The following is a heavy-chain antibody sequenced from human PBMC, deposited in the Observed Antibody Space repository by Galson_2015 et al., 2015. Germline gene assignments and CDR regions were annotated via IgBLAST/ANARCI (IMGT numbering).Heavy chain of an antibody. V-gene: IGHV5-51*01. CDR3: ARSIFGVDPADY. J-gene: IGHJ4*02. Sequence: YPDDSDTRYSPSFQGQVTISADKSISTAYLQWGSLKASDTAMYYCARSIFGVDPADYWGQGTLVTVSS. CDR2: YPDDSDT. D-gene: IGHD3-3*01.